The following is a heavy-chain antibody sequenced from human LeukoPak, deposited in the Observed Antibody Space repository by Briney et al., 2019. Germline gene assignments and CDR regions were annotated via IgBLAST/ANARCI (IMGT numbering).Heavy chain of an antibody. V-gene: IGHV3-48*01. Sequence: GGSLRLSCAASGFTFSSYGMHWVRQAPGKGLEWVSYISSSSSTIYYADSVKGRFTISRDNAKNSLYLQMNSLRSEDTAVYYCARDKGSSWNNWFDPWGQGTLVTVSS. CDR3: ARDKGSSWNNWFDP. D-gene: IGHD6-13*01. J-gene: IGHJ5*02. CDR2: ISSSSSTI. CDR1: GFTFSSYG.